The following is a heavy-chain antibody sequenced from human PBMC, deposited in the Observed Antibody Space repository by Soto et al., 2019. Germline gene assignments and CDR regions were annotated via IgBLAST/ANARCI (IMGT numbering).Heavy chain of an antibody. D-gene: IGHD1-7*01. V-gene: IGHV1-2*02. CDR1: GYTFTGYY. CDR2: INPNIGGT. CDR3: ALLPSFICAGCPNRNYAVAY. J-gene: IGHJ1*01. Sequence: VKGSCKASGYTFTGYYIHWVRQAPGQGPEWMGWINPNIGGTNYAQKFKGRVTLTRDTSLSTAYMELSSLRSDDTAVYYCALLPSFICAGCPNRNYAVAYWGQGTLVSVSS.